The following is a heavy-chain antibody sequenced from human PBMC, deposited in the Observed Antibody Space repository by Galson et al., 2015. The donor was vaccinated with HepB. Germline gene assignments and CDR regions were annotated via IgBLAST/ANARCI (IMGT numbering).Heavy chain of an antibody. V-gene: IGHV3-7*03. CDR1: GFTFSSYW. CDR2: IKQDGSEK. CDR3: ARIYSSSWWPQYNWFDP. D-gene: IGHD6-13*01. Sequence: SLRLSCAASGFTFSSYWMSWVRQAPGKGLEWVANIKQDGSEKYYVDSVKGRFTISRDNAKNSLYLQMNSLRAEDTAVYYCARIYSSSWWPQYNWFDPWGQGTLVTVSS. J-gene: IGHJ5*02.